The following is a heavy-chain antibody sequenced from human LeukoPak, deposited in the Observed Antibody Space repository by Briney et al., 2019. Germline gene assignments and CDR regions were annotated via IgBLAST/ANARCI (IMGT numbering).Heavy chain of an antibody. CDR1: GYTFTSYY. V-gene: IGHV1-46*01. Sequence: ASVKVSRKASGYTFTSYYMHWVRQAPGQGLEWMGIINPSGGSTSYAQKFQGRVTMTRDMSTSTVYMELSSLRSEDTAVYYCAREGLDGDAPFDYWGQGTLVTVSS. D-gene: IGHD4-17*01. J-gene: IGHJ4*02. CDR2: INPSGGST. CDR3: AREGLDGDAPFDY.